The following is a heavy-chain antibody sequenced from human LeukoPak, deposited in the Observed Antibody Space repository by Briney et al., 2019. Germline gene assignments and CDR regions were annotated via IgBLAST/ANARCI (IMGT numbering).Heavy chain of an antibody. CDR3: ARRGSRGYDVSDYFDY. D-gene: IGHD5-12*01. Sequence: GESLKISCKGSGYSFTSYWIGWVRQMPVKGLEWMGIIYPGDSDTRYSPSFQGQVTISADKSISTAYLQWSSLRASDTAMYYCARRGSRGYDVSDYFDYWGQGTLVTVSS. V-gene: IGHV5-51*01. CDR1: GYSFTSYW. J-gene: IGHJ4*02. CDR2: IYPGDSDT.